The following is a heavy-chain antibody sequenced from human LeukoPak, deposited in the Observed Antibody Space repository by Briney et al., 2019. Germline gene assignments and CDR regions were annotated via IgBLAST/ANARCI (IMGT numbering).Heavy chain of an antibody. Sequence: ASVKVSCKASGYTFTSYGINWVRQATGQGLEWMGWMNPNSGNTGYAQKFQGRVTMTRNTSISTAYMELSSLRSDDTAVYYCARDSRLRPDSFDYWGQGTLVTVSS. CDR2: MNPNSGNT. V-gene: IGHV1-8*01. D-gene: IGHD4-17*01. CDR3: ARDSRLRPDSFDY. CDR1: GYTFTSYG. J-gene: IGHJ4*02.